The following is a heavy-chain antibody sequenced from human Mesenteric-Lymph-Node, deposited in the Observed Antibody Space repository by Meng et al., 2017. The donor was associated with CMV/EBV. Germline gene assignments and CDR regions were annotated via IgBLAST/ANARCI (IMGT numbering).Heavy chain of an antibody. J-gene: IGHJ4*02. D-gene: IGHD1-14*01. Sequence: GGSLRLSCAASGFTFRSYTMHWVRQAPGKGLEWVSLISWDGGSTYYADSVKGRFTISRDNSKNSLYLQMNSLRTEDTALYYCAKGSVSGNLDYWGQGTLVTVSS. CDR1: GFTFRSYT. CDR2: ISWDGGST. V-gene: IGHV3-43*01. CDR3: AKGSVSGNLDY.